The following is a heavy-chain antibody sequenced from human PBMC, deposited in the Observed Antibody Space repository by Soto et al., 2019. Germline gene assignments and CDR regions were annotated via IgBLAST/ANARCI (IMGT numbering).Heavy chain of an antibody. V-gene: IGHV5-51*01. J-gene: IGHJ6*02. D-gene: IGHD3-3*01. CDR3: ARITIFGVVTIYGIDV. CDR2: LYPGDSDT. Sequence: GSSQTISCQVSVYRSTSPWIGWVRPMRGKGLEWMGILYPGDSDTRYSPSFQGQVTISADKSISTAYLQWSSLKASDTAMYYCARITIFGVVTIYGIDVWGQGPTGTVAS. CDR1: VYRSTSPW.